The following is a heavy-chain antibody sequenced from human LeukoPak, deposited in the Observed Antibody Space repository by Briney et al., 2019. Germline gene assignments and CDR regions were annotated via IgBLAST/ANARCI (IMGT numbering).Heavy chain of an antibody. CDR2: IKQDGREK. Sequence: GGALRLSSAASGFTFSSDWMSWVRQAPGKGLEWVAKIKQDGREKYYADSVKGRFTISRDNAKNSLYLQMNSLRAEDTAVYYCARDLVVVVAATPDAEYFQHWGQGTLVTVSS. V-gene: IGHV3-7*01. J-gene: IGHJ1*01. CDR1: GFTFSSDW. D-gene: IGHD2-15*01. CDR3: ARDLVVVVAATPDAEYFQH.